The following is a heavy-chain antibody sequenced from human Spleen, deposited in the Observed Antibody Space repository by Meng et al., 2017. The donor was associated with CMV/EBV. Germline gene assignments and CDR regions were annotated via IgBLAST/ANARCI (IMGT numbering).Heavy chain of an antibody. D-gene: IGHD3-22*01. Sequence: GESLKISCAVSGFTFSSYAMHWVRQAPGKGLEWVAVISYDGSNKYYADSVKGRFTISRDNSKNTLYLQMHSLRAEDTAVYYCAKGLDYYDSSGYSYFAYWGRGALVTVSS. J-gene: IGHJ4*02. CDR1: GFTFSSYA. V-gene: IGHV3-30*04. CDR2: ISYDGSNK. CDR3: AKGLDYYDSSGYSYFAY.